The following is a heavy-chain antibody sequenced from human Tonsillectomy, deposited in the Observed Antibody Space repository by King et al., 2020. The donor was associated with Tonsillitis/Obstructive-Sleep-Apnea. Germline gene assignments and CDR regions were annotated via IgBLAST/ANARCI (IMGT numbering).Heavy chain of an antibody. D-gene: IGHD5-24*01. J-gene: IGHJ6*03. CDR3: ARVAPYNPLHYYYYYYMDV. Sequence: VQLQQWGAGLLKPSETLSLTCAVYGGSFSGYYWSWIRQPPGKGLEWIGEINHSGSTNYNPSLKSRVTISGDTTKNQFSLKLSSVTAADTAVYYCARVAPYNPLHYYYYYYMDVWGKGTTVTVSS. V-gene: IGHV4-34*01. CDR1: GGSFSGYY. CDR2: INHSGST.